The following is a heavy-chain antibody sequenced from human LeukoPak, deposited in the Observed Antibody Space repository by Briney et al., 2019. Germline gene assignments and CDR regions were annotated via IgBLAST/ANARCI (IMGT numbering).Heavy chain of an antibody. CDR3: ARLYVPATRFDY. Sequence: KASETLSLTCTVSACSISSYYWSWIPQPAGKGREWSGRIYSSGSTTYNPSLKSRVTISVDTSNNQFSLKCTSVTAANTPLYYSARLYVPATRFDYWGQGTLVTVSS. D-gene: IGHD5-24*01. V-gene: IGHV4-4*07. CDR2: IYSSGST. J-gene: IGHJ4*02. CDR1: ACSISSYY.